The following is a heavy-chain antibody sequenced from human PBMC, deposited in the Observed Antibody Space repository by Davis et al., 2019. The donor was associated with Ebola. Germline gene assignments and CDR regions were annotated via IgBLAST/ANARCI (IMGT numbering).Heavy chain of an antibody. D-gene: IGHD6-19*01. CDR2: IYHSGST. Sequence: PSETLSLTCAVYGGSFSGYYWSWIRQPPGKGLEWIGEIYHSGSTNYNPSLKSRVTISVDKSKNQFSLKLSSVTAADTAVYYCARGPYSSGSLWGQGTLVTVSS. J-gene: IGHJ4*02. CDR1: GGSFSGYY. V-gene: IGHV4-34*01. CDR3: ARGPYSSGSL.